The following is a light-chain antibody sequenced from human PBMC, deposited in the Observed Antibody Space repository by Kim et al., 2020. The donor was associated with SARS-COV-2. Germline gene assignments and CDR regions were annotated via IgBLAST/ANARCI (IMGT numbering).Light chain of an antibody. CDR3: QQCYNYPRT. Sequence: EIMVTQSPATLSVSPGERATLSCRASQSVSTNLAWYQQKPGQAPRLLIHSASTRATGIPDRFSGSGSGTEFTLTISGLQPEDFAVYFCQQCYNYPRTFGQGTKVDIK. J-gene: IGKJ1*01. CDR1: QSVSTN. V-gene: IGKV3-15*01. CDR2: SAS.